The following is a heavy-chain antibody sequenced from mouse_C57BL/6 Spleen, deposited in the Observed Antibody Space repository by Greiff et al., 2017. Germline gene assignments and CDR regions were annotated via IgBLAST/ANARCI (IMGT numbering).Heavy chain of an antibody. CDR3: ARDYYGSSYYAMDY. D-gene: IGHD1-1*01. CDR2: ISYDGSN. J-gene: IGHJ4*01. V-gene: IGHV3-6*01. CDR1: GYSITSGYY. Sequence: EVQLVESGPGLVKPSQSLSLTCSVTGYSITSGYYWNWLRRFPGNKLEWMGYISYDGSNNYNPSLKNRISITRDTSKNQFFLKLNTVTTEDTATYYCARDYYGSSYYAMDYWGQGTSVTVSS.